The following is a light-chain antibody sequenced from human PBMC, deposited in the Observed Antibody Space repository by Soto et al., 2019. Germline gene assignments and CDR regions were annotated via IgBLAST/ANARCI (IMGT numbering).Light chain of an antibody. CDR1: QSVSSN. CDR3: QQYNNWPRT. V-gene: IGKV3-15*01. CDR2: GAS. Sequence: EIVMTQSPATLSVSPGERATLSCRASQSVSSNLAWYHQKPGQAPRLLIYGASTRATGIPARFSGSGSGTEFTLTISGLQSEDFAIYYCQQYNNWPRTFGQGTKVDIK. J-gene: IGKJ1*01.